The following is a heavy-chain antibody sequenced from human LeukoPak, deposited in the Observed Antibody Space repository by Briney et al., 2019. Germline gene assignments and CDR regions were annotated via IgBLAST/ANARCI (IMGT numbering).Heavy chain of an antibody. V-gene: IGHV3-48*04. CDR1: GFSFSNYS. CDR2: TSGSGSST. J-gene: IGHJ6*02. D-gene: IGHD3-10*01. Sequence: GGSLRLSCAASGFSFSNYSMNWVRQAPGKGLEWVSYTSGSGSSTHYADSVKGRFTISRDNAKNSLYLQMNSPRAEDTAVYYCAGGLFGELLWGRYGMDVWGQGTTVTVSS. CDR3: AGGLFGELLWGRYGMDV.